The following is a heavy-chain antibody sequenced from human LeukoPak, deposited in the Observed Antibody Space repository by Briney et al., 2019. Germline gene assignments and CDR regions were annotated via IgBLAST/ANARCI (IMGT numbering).Heavy chain of an antibody. J-gene: IGHJ3*02. CDR1: GYTFTSYG. D-gene: IGHD6-19*01. V-gene: IGHV1-18*01. CDR3: ARGGSGWFDAFDI. Sequence: GASVKVSCKASGYTFTSYGINWVRQAPGQGLEWMGWISAYNSNTHYAQKFLGRVTMTRDTSITTAYMELSRLRSDDTAVYYCARGGSGWFDAFDIWGQGTMVTVSS. CDR2: ISAYNSNT.